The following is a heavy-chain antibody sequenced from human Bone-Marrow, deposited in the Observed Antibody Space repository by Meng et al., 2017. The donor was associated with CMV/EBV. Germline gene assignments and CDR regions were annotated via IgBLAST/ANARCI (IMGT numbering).Heavy chain of an antibody. Sequence: GESLKISCAASGFTFSSYAMSWVRQAPGKGLEWVSVIYSGGSSTYYADSVKGRFTISRDNSKNTLYLQMNSLRAEDTAVYYCAKDSYYDILTGYYYYYYGMDVWGQGTTVTAP. CDR2: IYSGGSST. CDR3: AKDSYYDILTGYYYYYYGMDV. J-gene: IGHJ6*02. CDR1: GFTFSSYA. D-gene: IGHD3-9*01. V-gene: IGHV3-23*03.